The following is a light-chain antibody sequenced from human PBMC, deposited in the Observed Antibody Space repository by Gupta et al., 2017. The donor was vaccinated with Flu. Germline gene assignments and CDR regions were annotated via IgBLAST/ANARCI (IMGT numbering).Light chain of an antibody. V-gene: IGLV3-19*01. CDR3: NARDSSGNHQ. CDR1: SRRSYE. Sequence: LGQTVRSTCKGDSRRSYEASGYQQKPGQAPVLVIYGKNNRPSGIPDRFSGSSSGNTASLTITGAQAEDEADYYCNARDSSGNHQFGGGTQLTVL. CDR2: GKN. J-gene: IGLJ7*01.